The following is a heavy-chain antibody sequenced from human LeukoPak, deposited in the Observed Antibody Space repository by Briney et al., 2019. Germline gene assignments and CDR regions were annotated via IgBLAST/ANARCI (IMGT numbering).Heavy chain of an antibody. V-gene: IGHV3-53*05. CDR2: IYSGCST. Sequence: GGSLRLSCAASGFTVSSNYISSVRQAPGTGLEWVSVIYSGCSTYYADSVKGRLTISRDNSKNTLYLQMNSLRAEDTAVYYCARVKQLVNYYYYYMDVWGKGTTVTVSS. CDR3: ARVKQLVNYYYYYMDV. CDR1: GFTVSSNY. J-gene: IGHJ6*03. D-gene: IGHD6-6*01.